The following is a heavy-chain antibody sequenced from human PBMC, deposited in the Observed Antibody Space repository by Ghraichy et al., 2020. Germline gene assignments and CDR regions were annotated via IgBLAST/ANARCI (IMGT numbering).Heavy chain of an antibody. CDR2: VSDDGTNE. Sequence: SLRLSCAASGFTFSSYTLHWVRQAPGKGLEWLALVSDDGTNEFYADSVKGRFTISRDNSKNTLHLQMTSLRPEDTAVYHCARDRRGYYPYSSEGYYFDYWGQGALVTVSS. CDR1: GFTFSSYT. CDR3: ARDRRGYYPYSSEGYYFDY. D-gene: IGHD3-3*01. V-gene: IGHV3-30*04. J-gene: IGHJ4*02.